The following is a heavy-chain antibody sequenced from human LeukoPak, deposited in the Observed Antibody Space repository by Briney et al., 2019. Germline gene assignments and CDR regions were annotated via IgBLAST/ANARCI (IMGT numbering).Heavy chain of an antibody. V-gene: IGHV3-21*03. Sequence: PGGSLRLSCAASGFTFSSYAMHWVRQAPGKGLEWVSSISSSSSYIYYADSVKGRFTISRDDSKTTLYLQMNSLKIEDTAVYYCTTGGQLWYEDEDYWGQGTLVTVSS. CDR2: ISSSSSYI. J-gene: IGHJ4*02. D-gene: IGHD4-23*01. CDR3: TTGGQLWYEDEDY. CDR1: GFTFSSYA.